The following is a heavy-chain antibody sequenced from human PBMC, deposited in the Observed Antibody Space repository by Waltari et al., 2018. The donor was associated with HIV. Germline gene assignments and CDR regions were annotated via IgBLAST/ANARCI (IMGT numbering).Heavy chain of an antibody. Sequence: QVQLVQSGAEVKKPGASVKVSCKASGYTFTSYAMHWVRQAPGQRLEWMGWINAGNGNTKYSQKFQGRVTITRDTSASTAYMELSSLRSEDTAVYYCARGYYGSGSYYNVGYWGQGTLVTVSS. CDR1: GYTFTSYA. D-gene: IGHD3-10*01. V-gene: IGHV1-3*01. J-gene: IGHJ4*02. CDR2: INAGNGNT. CDR3: ARGYYGSGSYYNVGY.